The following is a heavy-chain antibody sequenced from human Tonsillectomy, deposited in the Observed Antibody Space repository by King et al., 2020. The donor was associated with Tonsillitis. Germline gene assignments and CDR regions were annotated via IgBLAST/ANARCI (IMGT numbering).Heavy chain of an antibody. Sequence: VQLQESGPGLVKPSEALSLTCTVSGGSISGYYWSWIRQPAGKGLEWIGRIYTSRRTNYNPPLKSRVTMSVDTSKNQFSRKLSSVTAADTAVYYCARSDFWSGYYNFWGQGTLVTVSS. CDR1: GGSISGYY. D-gene: IGHD3-3*01. CDR3: ARSDFWSGYYNF. J-gene: IGHJ4*02. CDR2: IYTSRRT. V-gene: IGHV4-4*07.